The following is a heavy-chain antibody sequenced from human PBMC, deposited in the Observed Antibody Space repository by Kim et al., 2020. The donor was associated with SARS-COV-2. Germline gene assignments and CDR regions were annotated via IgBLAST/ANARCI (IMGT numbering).Heavy chain of an antibody. V-gene: IGHV1-18*01. CDR1: GYTFSSYG. J-gene: IGHJ4*02. CDR3: ARTPATGTTGDY. D-gene: IGHD4-17*01. Sequence: ASVKVSCKAFGYTFSSYGISWMRQAPGQGLEWMGWISAYSGNTNYAQKFQGRVTMTTDTSTSTTYMELRSLRSDDTAVYYCARTPATGTTGDYWGQGTLVTVSS. CDR2: ISAYSGNT.